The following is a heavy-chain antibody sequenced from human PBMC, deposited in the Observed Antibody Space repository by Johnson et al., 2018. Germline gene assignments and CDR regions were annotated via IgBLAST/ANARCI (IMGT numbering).Heavy chain of an antibody. D-gene: IGHD5-24*01. CDR3: TKVQQTPTIRSRDAFDI. J-gene: IGHJ3*02. CDR2: ISFDGVNQ. Sequence: QVQLVESGGGVVQPGRSLRLSCAASGFTFSDYAMHWVRLAPGKGLEWVAVISFDGVNQYYADSVKGRFTISRENSKNTLFLQMTSLRADDMAVYYCTKVQQTPTIRSRDAFDIWGQGTMVTVSS. CDR1: GFTFSDYA. V-gene: IGHV3-30*18.